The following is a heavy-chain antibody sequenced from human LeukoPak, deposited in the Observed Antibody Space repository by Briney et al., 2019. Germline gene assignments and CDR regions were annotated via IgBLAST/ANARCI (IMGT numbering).Heavy chain of an antibody. CDR2: IYYTGST. Sequence: KSSETLSLTCTISGCSVSDYYWSWIRQSPGKGLEWIGYIYYTGSTTYNPSLKSRVTISADTSKNQFSLKLSSVTAADTAVYYCASRKLGNDYWGQGTLVTVSS. V-gene: IGHV4-59*02. CDR1: GCSVSDYY. D-gene: IGHD7-27*01. J-gene: IGHJ4*02. CDR3: ASRKLGNDY.